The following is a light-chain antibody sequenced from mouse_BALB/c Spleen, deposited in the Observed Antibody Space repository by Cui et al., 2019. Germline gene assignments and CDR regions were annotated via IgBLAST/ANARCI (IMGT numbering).Light chain of an antibody. CDR2: AAT. J-gene: IGKJ1*01. Sequence: IQIPQSSASPSVSLRESVTITCLASQTIGTWLAWYQQKPGKSPQLLIYAATSLADGVPSRFSGSGSGTKFSFKISSLQAEDVVSYYCQQLYSTPWTFGGGTKLEIK. CDR1: QTIGTW. CDR3: QQLYSTPWT. V-gene: IGKV12-98*01.